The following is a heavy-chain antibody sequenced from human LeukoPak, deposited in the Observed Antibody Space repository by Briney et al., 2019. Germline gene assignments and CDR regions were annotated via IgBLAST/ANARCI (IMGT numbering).Heavy chain of an antibody. V-gene: IGHV3-23*01. CDR3: AKDRKQRLVGLDY. D-gene: IGHD6-13*01. CDR1: GFTFSSYA. Sequence: KPGGSLRLSCAASGFTFSSYAMSWVRQAPGKGLEWVSAISGSGGSTYYADSVKGRFIISRDNSKNTLYLQMNGLRAEDTAVYYCAKDRKQRLVGLDYWGQGTLVTVSS. J-gene: IGHJ4*02. CDR2: ISGSGGST.